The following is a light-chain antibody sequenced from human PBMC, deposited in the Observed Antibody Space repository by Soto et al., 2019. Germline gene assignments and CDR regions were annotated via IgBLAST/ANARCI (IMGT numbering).Light chain of an antibody. J-gene: IGKJ1*01. Sequence: ETGMSQSPTTLSVSPGERVTLSCRANQSLSSHLAWYQQKPGQAPRLLICGASTRATGIPARFSGSGSGTEFTLTISSLQSEDFAVYYCQQYNNWPRTFGQGTKVDI. V-gene: IGKV3-15*01. CDR2: GAS. CDR3: QQYNNWPRT. CDR1: QSLSSH.